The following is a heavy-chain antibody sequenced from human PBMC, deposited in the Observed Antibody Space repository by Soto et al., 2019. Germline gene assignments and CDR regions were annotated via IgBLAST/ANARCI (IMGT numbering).Heavy chain of an antibody. J-gene: IGHJ5*02. CDR1: GFHFGTTD. Sequence: GGSLRLHCAASGFHFGTTDMSWVRQAPGEGLEWVSTIDGSGGITFYADSVKGRFTISRDNSRNTVYLQMNSLRGDDTALYYCVKNSGWFNTWGQGALVTVSS. V-gene: IGHV3-23*01. D-gene: IGHD3-10*01. CDR3: VKNSGWFNT. CDR2: IDGSGGIT.